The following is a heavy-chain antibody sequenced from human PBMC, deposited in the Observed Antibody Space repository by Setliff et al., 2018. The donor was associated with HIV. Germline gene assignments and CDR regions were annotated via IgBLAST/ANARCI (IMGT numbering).Heavy chain of an antibody. J-gene: IGHJ5*02. CDR1: GYTFTSYG. CDR2: ISVYSGKT. Sequence: GASVKVSCKASGYTFTSYGISWVRQAPGQGLEWMGWISVYSGKTLYAQKFQGRVTMTTDTSTNTAYMDLRSLRSDDTAVYYCAKCSEMLGTPATSSGYYCGWFDPWGQGTLVPSPQ. V-gene: IGHV1-18*01. D-gene: IGHD3-22*01. CDR3: AKCSEMLGTPATSSGYYCGWFDP.